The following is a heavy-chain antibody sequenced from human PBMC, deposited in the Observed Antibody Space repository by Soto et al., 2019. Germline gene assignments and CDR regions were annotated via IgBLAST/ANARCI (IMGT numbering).Heavy chain of an antibody. CDR3: AKEYGSGSYYYYGMDV. D-gene: IGHD3-10*01. CDR1: GFTFSSYA. CDR2: ISGSGGST. J-gene: IGHJ6*02. Sequence: GGSLRLSCAASGFTFSSYAMRWVRQAPGKGLEWVSAISGSGGSTYYADSVKGRFTISRDNSKNTLYLQMNSLRAEDTAVYYCAKEYGSGSYYYYGMDVWGQGTTVTVSS. V-gene: IGHV3-23*01.